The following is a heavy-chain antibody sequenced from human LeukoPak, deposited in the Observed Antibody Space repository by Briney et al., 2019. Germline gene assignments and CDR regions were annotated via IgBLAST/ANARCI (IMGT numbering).Heavy chain of an antibody. CDR1: GLTFRTTW. CDR2: MNGKGTTI. D-gene: IGHD1-7*01. CDR3: ATARNFRFEY. V-gene: IGHV3-74*01. Sequence: QTGGSLRLSCATSGLTFRTTWMHWVRQAPGKGLMWVSRMNGKGTTIDYADSVKGRFTVSRDYAKNTLFLQMNNLRTEDTALYFCATARNFRFEYWGQGSLVIVSA. J-gene: IGHJ4*02.